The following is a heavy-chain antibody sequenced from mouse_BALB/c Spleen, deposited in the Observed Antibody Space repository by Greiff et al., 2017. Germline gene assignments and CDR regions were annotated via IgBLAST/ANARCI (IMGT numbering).Heavy chain of an antibody. CDR2: ISSGGSYT. CDR3: ARSPYRYDGGTFDD. Sequence: DVMLVESGGGLVKPGGSLKLSCAASGFTFSSYAMSWVRQSPEKRLEWVAEISSGGSYTYYPDTVTGRFTLSRDNAKNTLYLEISSLKSEDTAMYYCARSPYRYDGGTFDDWGQGTTRTVSS. V-gene: IGHV5-9-4*01. CDR1: GFTFSSYA. D-gene: IGHD2-14*01. J-gene: IGHJ2*01.